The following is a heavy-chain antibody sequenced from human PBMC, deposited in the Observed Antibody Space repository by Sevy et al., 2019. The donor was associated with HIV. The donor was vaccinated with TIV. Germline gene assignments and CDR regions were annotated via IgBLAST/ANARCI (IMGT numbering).Heavy chain of an antibody. CDR1: GYSISSGYY. CDR3: ARLNNDDFWSGPPHFDY. V-gene: IGHV4-38-2*01. D-gene: IGHD3-3*01. CDR2: IYHSGST. J-gene: IGHJ4*02. Sequence: SETLSLTCAVSGYSISSGYYWGWIRQPPGKGLEWIGSIYHSGSTYYNPSLKSRVTISVGTSKNQFSLKLSSVTAADTAVYYCARLNNDDFWSGPPHFDYWGQGTLVTVSS.